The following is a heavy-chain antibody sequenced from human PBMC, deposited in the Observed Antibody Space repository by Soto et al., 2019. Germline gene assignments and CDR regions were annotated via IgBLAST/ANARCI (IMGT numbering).Heavy chain of an antibody. Sequence: QVQLVQSGAEVKKPGSSVKVSCKASGGTFSSYAISWVRQAPGQGLEWMGGIIPIFGTANYAQKFQGRVTITADKSTSTAYMELSSRRSEDTDVYYCARGSVWGSGSYPFDYWGQGTLVTVSS. CDR2: IIPIFGTA. CDR3: ARGSVWGSGSYPFDY. D-gene: IGHD1-26*01. J-gene: IGHJ4*02. CDR1: GGTFSSYA. V-gene: IGHV1-69*06.